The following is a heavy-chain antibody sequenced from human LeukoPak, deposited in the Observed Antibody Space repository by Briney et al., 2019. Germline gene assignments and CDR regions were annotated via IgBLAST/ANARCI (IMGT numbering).Heavy chain of an antibody. Sequence: GGSLRLSCAASGFTFSSYAMSWVRQAPGKGLEWVSAISGSGGSTYYADSVKGRFTISRDNSKNTLYLQMNSLRAEDTAVYYCAKGCRYCSGGSCQVYWYFDLWGRGTLVTVSS. CDR2: ISGSGGST. CDR1: GFTFSSYA. CDR3: AKGCRYCSGGSCQVYWYFDL. D-gene: IGHD2-15*01. J-gene: IGHJ2*01. V-gene: IGHV3-23*01.